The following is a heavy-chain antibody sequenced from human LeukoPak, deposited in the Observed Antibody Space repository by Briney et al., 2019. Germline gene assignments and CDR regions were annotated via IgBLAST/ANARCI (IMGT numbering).Heavy chain of an antibody. CDR3: ARAMHS. CDR2: ISYDGSNE. V-gene: IGHV3-30-3*01. J-gene: IGHJ4*02. CDR1: GFTFSSYV. Sequence: PGKSLRLSCAASGFTFSSYVMHWVRQAPGKGLEWVAVISYDGSNEYYADSVKGRFTISRDNSKNTLYLQMNSLRAVDTAVYYCARAMHSWGQGTLVTVSS.